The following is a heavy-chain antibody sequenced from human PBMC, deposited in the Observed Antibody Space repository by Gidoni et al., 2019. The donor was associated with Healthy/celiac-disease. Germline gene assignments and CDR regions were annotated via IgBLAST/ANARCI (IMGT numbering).Heavy chain of an antibody. D-gene: IGHD3-3*01. CDR2: ISSSGSTI. J-gene: IGHJ5*02. V-gene: IGHV3-48*03. Sequence: EVQLVESGGGLVQPGGSLRLSCAASGFPFSSYEMNWVRQAPGKGLEWVSYISSSGSTIYYADSVKGRFTISRDNAKNSLYLQMNSLRAEDTAVYYCARAPPIFGVVTGDYWFDPWGQGTLVTVSS. CDR3: ARAPPIFGVVTGDYWFDP. CDR1: GFPFSSYE.